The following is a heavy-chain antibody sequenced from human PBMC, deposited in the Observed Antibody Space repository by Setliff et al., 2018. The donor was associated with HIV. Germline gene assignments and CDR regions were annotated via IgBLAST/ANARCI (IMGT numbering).Heavy chain of an antibody. J-gene: IGHJ4*02. V-gene: IGHV4-34*01. CDR2: INYDGDT. CDR3: ARGVAAAGL. CDR1: GGSFPAYY. Sequence: SETLSLTCAVYGGSFPAYYWNWIRQPPGKGLEWIGEINYDGDTTYNPSLKSRVTISVDTSKNQFSLKLSSVTAADTAVYYCARGVAAAGLWGQGTLVTVSS. D-gene: IGHD6-13*01.